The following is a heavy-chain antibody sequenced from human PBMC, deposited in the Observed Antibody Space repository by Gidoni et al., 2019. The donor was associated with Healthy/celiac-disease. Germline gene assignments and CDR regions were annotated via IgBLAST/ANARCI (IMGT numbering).Heavy chain of an antibody. D-gene: IGHD2-2*01. CDR1: GFTFSNAW. J-gene: IGHJ4*02. CDR3: TTVIAGYCSSTSCYADDY. CDR2: IKSKTDGGTT. Sequence: EVQLVESGGGLVKPGGSLRLSCAASGFTFSNAWMSWVRQAPGKGLEWVGRIKSKTDGGTTDYAAPVKGRFTISRDDSKNTLYLQMNSLKTEDTAVYYCTTVIAGYCSSTSCYADDYWGQGTLVTVSS. V-gene: IGHV3-15*01.